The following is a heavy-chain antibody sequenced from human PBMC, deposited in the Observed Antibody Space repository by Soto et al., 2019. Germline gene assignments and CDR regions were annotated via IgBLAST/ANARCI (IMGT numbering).Heavy chain of an antibody. J-gene: IGHJ4*02. CDR3: AKDAGSTWFNYFDS. V-gene: IGHV3-9*01. CDR2: IGWDSGKI. CDR1: GFNFDEFA. Sequence: EVQLVESGGDLVQPGRSLRLSCAATGFNFDEFAMHWVRQAPGKGLEWVSGIGWDSGKIGYAESVKGRFIVSRDSTKKSLYLQMNDLRPEDTALYFCAKDAGSTWFNYFDSWGQGTLVSFSS. D-gene: IGHD6-13*01.